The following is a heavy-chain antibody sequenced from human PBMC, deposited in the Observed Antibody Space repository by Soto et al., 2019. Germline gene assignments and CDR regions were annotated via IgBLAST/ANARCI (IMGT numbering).Heavy chain of an antibody. CDR2: IKQDGSEK. CDR1: GFTFSSYW. CDR3: ARDGLLSYYYYGMDV. Sequence: GGSLRLSCAASGFTFSSYWMSWVRQAPGKGLEWVANIKQDGSEKYYVDSVKGRFTISRDNAKNSLYLQMNSLRAEDTAVYYRARDGLLSYYYYGMDVWGQGTTVTVSS. J-gene: IGHJ6*02. D-gene: IGHD6-19*01. V-gene: IGHV3-7*05.